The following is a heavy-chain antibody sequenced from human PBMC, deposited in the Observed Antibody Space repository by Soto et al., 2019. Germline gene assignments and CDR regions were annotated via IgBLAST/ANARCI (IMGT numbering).Heavy chain of an antibody. D-gene: IGHD5-18*01. V-gene: IGHV4-39*02. CDR2: IYYSGST. CDR3: ARESESGYSYGFLGYFDY. CDR1: GGSISSSSYY. J-gene: IGHJ4*02. Sequence: SETLSLTCTVSGGSISSSSYYWGWIRQPPGKGLEWIGSIYYSGSTYYNPSLKSRVTISVDTSKNQFSLKLSSVTAADTAVYYCARESESGYSYGFLGYFDYWGQGTLVTVS.